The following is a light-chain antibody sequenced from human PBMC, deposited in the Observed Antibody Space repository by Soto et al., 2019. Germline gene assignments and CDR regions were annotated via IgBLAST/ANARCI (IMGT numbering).Light chain of an antibody. V-gene: IGLV1-40*01. CDR2: GNS. CDR1: SSNIGAGYD. Sequence: QSVLTQPPSVSGAPGQRVTISCTGSSSNIGAGYDVHWYQQLLGTAPKLLIYGNSNRPSGVPDRFSGSKSGTSASLAITGLQAEDEADYYGQSFDSSLSTRVFGGGTKLTVL. CDR3: QSFDSSLSTRV. J-gene: IGLJ3*02.